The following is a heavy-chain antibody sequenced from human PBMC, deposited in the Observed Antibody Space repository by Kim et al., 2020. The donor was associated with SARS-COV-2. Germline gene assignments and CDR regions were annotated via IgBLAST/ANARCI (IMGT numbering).Heavy chain of an antibody. CDR3: ASLYGSGKGGKYYYYYGMDV. J-gene: IGHJ6*02. Sequence: SETLSLTCTVSGGSVSSGSYYWSWIRQPPGKGLEWIGYIYYSGSTNYNPSLKSRVTISVDTSKNQFSLKLSSVTAADTAVYYCASLYGSGKGGKYYYYYGMDVWGQGTTVTVSS. CDR1: GGSVSSGSYY. V-gene: IGHV4-61*01. D-gene: IGHD3-10*01. CDR2: IYYSGST.